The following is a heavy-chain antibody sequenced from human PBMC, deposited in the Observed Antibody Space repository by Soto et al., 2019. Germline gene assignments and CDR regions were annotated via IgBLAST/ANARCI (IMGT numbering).Heavy chain of an antibody. CDR3: ARRSSGYYYFDY. D-gene: IGHD3-22*01. Sequence: QITLKESGPTLVKPTQTLTLTCTFSGFSLSTSGVGVGWIRQPPGKALEWLALIYWNDDNRYSPSLKSRLTITKDTSKSQVVLTMTIMDPVDTATYYCARRSSGYYYFDYWGQGTLVTVSS. V-gene: IGHV2-5*01. CDR1: GFSLSTSGVG. J-gene: IGHJ4*02. CDR2: IYWNDDN.